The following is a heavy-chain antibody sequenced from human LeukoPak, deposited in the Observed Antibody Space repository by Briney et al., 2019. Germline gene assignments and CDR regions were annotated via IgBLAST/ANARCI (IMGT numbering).Heavy chain of an antibody. Sequence: GGSLRLSCAASGFTFSSYWMNWARQAPGKGLEWVAMIKQDGSETYYVDSVKGRFTISRDNDKNSLYLQMNSLRAEDTAVYYCARVQEIGYFDYWGQGTLVTVSS. D-gene: IGHD3-22*01. J-gene: IGHJ4*02. CDR3: ARVQEIGYFDY. CDR2: IKQDGSET. CDR1: GFTFSSYW. V-gene: IGHV3-7*03.